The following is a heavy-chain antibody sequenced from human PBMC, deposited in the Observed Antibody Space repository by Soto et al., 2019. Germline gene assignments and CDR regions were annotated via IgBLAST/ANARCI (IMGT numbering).Heavy chain of an antibody. D-gene: IGHD3-22*01. CDR1: GFTFSSYG. V-gene: IGHV3-30*18. J-gene: IGHJ4*02. CDR3: AKDLGYYDSSGYPDY. Sequence: LRLSCAASGFTFSSYGMHWVRQAPGKGLEWVAVISYDGSNKYYADSVKGRFTISRDNSKNTLYLQMNSLRAEDTAVYYCAKDLGYYDSSGYPDYWGQGTLVTVSS. CDR2: ISYDGSNK.